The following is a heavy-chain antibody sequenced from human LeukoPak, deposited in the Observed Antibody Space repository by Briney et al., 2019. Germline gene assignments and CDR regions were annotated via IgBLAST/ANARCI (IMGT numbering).Heavy chain of an antibody. D-gene: IGHD6-19*01. CDR1: GFTFSTYS. Sequence: GGSLRLSCAASGFTFSTYSMNWVRQAPGKGLEWVSYISSSSSTIYYADSVKGRFTISRDNAKNSLYLQMNSLRAEDTAVYYCARGYSGGWYGSRPFLHDAFDIWGQGTMVTVSS. CDR3: ARGYSGGWYGSRPFLHDAFDI. CDR2: ISSSSSTI. J-gene: IGHJ3*02. V-gene: IGHV3-48*01.